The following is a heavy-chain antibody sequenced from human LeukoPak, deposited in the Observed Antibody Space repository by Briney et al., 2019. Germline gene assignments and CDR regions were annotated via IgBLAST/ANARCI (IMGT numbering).Heavy chain of an antibody. CDR2: IYHSGST. V-gene: IGHV4-59*01. Sequence: SETLSLTCTVYGDAISSCYWSWIRKPPGKDLDWIGYIYHSGSTNYNPSLKSRVTISADTSKDQFSLKLASVTAADTAVYYCATGYSSIWYYFDDWGQGTLVTVSS. J-gene: IGHJ4*02. D-gene: IGHD6-13*01. CDR1: GDAISSCY. CDR3: ATGYSSIWYYFDD.